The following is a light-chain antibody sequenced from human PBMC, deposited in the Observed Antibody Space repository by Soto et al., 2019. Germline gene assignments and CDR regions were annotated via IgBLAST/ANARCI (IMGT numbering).Light chain of an antibody. CDR1: QRVSDN. CDR2: DAS. CDR3: QQFNNWPVT. V-gene: IGKV3-15*01. Sequence: EVVMTQSPATLSVSPGERVTLSCRASQRVSDNLAWYQQKPGQAPRLLIYDASTRATGVPARFSGSGSGTEFTLTISSLQSEDFAVYYCQQFNNWPVTFGPGTKVDIK. J-gene: IGKJ3*01.